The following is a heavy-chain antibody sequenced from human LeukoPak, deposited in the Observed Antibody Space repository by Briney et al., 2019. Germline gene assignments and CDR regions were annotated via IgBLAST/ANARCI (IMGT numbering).Heavy chain of an antibody. J-gene: IGHJ5*02. CDR3: ARGATYYDFWSGYRTPNWFDP. CDR1: GGSFSGYY. Sequence: PSETLPLTCAVYGGSFSGYYWSWIRQPPGKGLEWIGEINHSGSTNYNPSLKSRVTISVDTSKNQFSLKLSSVTAADTAVYYCARGATYYDFWSGYRTPNWFDPWGQGTLVTVSS. V-gene: IGHV4-34*01. CDR2: INHSGST. D-gene: IGHD3-3*01.